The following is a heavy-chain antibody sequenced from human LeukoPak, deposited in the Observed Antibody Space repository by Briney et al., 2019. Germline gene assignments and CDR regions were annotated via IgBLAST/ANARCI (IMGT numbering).Heavy chain of an antibody. CDR3: AKTLGALTGDYFDY. Sequence: GGSLRLSCAASGFTFSSYDMSWVRQAPGKGLERVSGISGSGGRTYYADSVKGRFTISRDNSKNTLYLQMNSLRAEDTAVYYCAKTLGALTGDYFDYWGQGTLVTVSS. J-gene: IGHJ4*02. CDR2: ISGSGGRT. V-gene: IGHV3-23*01. CDR1: GFTFSSYD. D-gene: IGHD7-27*01.